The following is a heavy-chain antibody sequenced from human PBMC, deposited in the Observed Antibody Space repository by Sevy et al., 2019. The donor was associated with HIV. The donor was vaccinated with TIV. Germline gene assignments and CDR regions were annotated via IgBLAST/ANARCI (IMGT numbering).Heavy chain of an antibody. J-gene: IGHJ5*02. D-gene: IGHD4-17*01. CDR3: ARDQHDYAGNLRTGWFDP. V-gene: IGHV3-30-3*01. Sequence: GGSLRLSCAASGFTFSNAWMNWVRQAPGKGLEWVAVISYDGSNKYYADSVKGRFTISRDNSKNTLYLQVKSLRTEDTAVYYCARDQHDYAGNLRTGWFDPWGQGTLVTVSS. CDR2: ISYDGSNK. CDR1: GFTFSNAW.